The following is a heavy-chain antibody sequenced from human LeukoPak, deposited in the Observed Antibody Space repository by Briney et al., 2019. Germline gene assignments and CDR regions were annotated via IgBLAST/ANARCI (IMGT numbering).Heavy chain of an antibody. D-gene: IGHD6-19*01. J-gene: IGHJ4*02. CDR2: INSDGSNT. CDR1: GLTFSSSW. V-gene: IGHV3-74*01. Sequence: PGGSLRLSCAASGLTFSSSWMYWVRQAPGKGLVWVSDINSDGSNTRYADSVRGRFTISRDNAKEMVHLQMNSLRAEDTAVYYCARAVSGRQAIDYWGQGTLVTVSS. CDR3: ARAVSGRQAIDY.